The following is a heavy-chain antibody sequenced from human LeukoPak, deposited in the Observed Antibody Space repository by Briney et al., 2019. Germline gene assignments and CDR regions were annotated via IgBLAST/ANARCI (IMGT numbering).Heavy chain of an antibody. CDR3: ARGYYYDSSGDYYYYYMDV. CDR2: IIPIFGTA. CDR1: GGTFSSYA. V-gene: IGHV1-69*13. J-gene: IGHJ6*03. Sequence: SVTVSCKASGGTFSSYAISWVRQAPGQGLEWMGGIIPIFGTANYAQKFQGRVTITADESTSTAYMELSSLRSEDTAVYYCARGYYYDSSGDYYYYYMDVWGKGTTVTISS. D-gene: IGHD3-22*01.